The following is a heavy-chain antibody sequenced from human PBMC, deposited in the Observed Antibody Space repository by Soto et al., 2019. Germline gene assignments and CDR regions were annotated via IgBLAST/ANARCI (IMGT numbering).Heavy chain of an antibody. CDR2: IYYSGTT. J-gene: IGHJ6*02. V-gene: IGHV4-30-4*01. CDR1: GGSITSGDYY. Sequence: QVQLQESGPGLVKPSQILSLTCTVSGGSITSGDYYWTWIRQSPGKGLEWIVYIYYSGTTNYNPSLESRVSMSMDTFKNQFSLKLKSVTAADTAVYYCVRDPYCGGGGCYSGWDHSYGMDVWGQGTTVTVSS. CDR3: VRDPYCGGGGCYSGWDHSYGMDV. D-gene: IGHD2-15*01.